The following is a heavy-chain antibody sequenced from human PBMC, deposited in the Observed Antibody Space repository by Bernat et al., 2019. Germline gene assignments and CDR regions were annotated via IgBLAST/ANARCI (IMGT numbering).Heavy chain of an antibody. D-gene: IGHD4-17*01. V-gene: IGHV3-11*05. CDR2: ISSTSPYT. CDR3: ARVAVTTGFDY. CDR1: GFIFSDYF. J-gene: IGHJ4*02. Sequence: QVQLVESGGGLVKAGGSLRLSCGASGFIFSDYFMDWMRQAPGKGLEWVSYISSTSPYTNYADSVKGRFTISRDNAKRSLYLQMNSLRAEDTAVYYCARVAVTTGFDYWGQGALVTVSS.